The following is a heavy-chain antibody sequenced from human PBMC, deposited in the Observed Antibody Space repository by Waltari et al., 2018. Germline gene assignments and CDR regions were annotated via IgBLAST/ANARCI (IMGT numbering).Heavy chain of an antibody. Sequence: QVQLQQWGAGLLKPSETLSLTCAVYGGSFRGYYWSWLRQPPGKGLGWIGEINHSGSTNYNPSLKSRVTISVDTSKNQFSLKLSSVTAADTAVYYCARAPIRPYCSSTSCYGYYGMDVWGQGTTVTVSS. CDR1: GGSFRGYY. CDR2: INHSGST. D-gene: IGHD2-2*01. CDR3: ARAPIRPYCSSTSCYGYYGMDV. V-gene: IGHV4-34*01. J-gene: IGHJ6*02.